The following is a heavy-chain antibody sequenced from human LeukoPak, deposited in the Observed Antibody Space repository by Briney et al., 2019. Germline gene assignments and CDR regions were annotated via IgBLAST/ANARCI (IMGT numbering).Heavy chain of an antibody. CDR3: AREGYYDSSGYFRSKTNLDY. D-gene: IGHD3-22*01. J-gene: IGHJ4*02. CDR2: ISAYNGNT. Sequence: ASVKVSCKASGYTFTSYGISWVRQAPGQGLEWMGWISAYNGNTNYAQKLQGRVTMTTDTSTSTAYIELRSLRSDDTAVYYCAREGYYDSSGYFRSKTNLDYWGQGTLVTVSS. CDR1: GYTFTSYG. V-gene: IGHV1-18*01.